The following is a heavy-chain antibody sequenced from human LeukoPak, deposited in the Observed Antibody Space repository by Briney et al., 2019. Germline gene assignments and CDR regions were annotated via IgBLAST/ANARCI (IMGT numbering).Heavy chain of an antibody. V-gene: IGHV3-7*03. CDR2: IKSDGSTK. CDR1: GFTFSSHL. J-gene: IGHJ5*02. CDR3: ARIGSASTNWFDP. D-gene: IGHD1-1*01. Sequence: GGSLRLSCAASGFTFSSHLMSWVRQAPGKGLEGVANIKSDGSTKYYVDSVKGRFTISRDNAESSLYLQMNSLGAEDTAVYYCARIGSASTNWFDPWGQGTLVTVSS.